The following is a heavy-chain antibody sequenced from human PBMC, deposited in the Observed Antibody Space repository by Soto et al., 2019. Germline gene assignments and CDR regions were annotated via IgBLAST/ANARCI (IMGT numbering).Heavy chain of an antibody. Sequence: EVQLVESGGGLVQPGGSLRLSCAASGFTFSSYWMHWVRQAPGKGLVWVSRINSDGSSTSYADSVKGRFTISRDNAKNTLYLQMNSLRAEDTAVYYCARLGYGDYRETNWYFDLWGRGTLVTVSS. V-gene: IGHV3-74*01. J-gene: IGHJ2*01. CDR1: GFTFSSYW. D-gene: IGHD4-17*01. CDR2: INSDGSST. CDR3: ARLGYGDYRETNWYFDL.